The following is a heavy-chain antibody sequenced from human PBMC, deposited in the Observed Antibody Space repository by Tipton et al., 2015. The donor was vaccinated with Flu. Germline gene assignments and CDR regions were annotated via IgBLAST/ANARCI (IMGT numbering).Heavy chain of an antibody. J-gene: IGHJ5*02. D-gene: IGHD2-2*01. Sequence: SLRLSCVGSGFTFSTFWMSWVRQARGKGLEWVASINQDGSETYYVDSVEGRFTVSRDSAKNSLYLQLNSLRVEDTGVYYCARSPHSTQFHWFDRWGQGTLVTVSS. CDR1: GFTFSTFW. CDR2: INQDGSET. CDR3: ARSPHSTQFHWFDR. V-gene: IGHV3-7*01.